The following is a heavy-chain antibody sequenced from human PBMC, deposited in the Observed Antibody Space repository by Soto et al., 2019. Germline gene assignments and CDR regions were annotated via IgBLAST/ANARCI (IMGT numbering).Heavy chain of an antibody. D-gene: IGHD2-21*02. CDR3: ARGPGLFNCGGDCRTLDY. V-gene: IGHV3-11*06. J-gene: IGHJ4*02. Sequence: PGGSLRLPCAASGLTFSDYYITWIRQAPGKGLEWVSYISSSSSYTNYADSVKGRFTISRDNAKNSLYLQMNSLRAEDTAVYYCARGPGLFNCGGDCRTLDYWGQGTLVTVSS. CDR2: ISSSSSYT. CDR1: GLTFSDYY.